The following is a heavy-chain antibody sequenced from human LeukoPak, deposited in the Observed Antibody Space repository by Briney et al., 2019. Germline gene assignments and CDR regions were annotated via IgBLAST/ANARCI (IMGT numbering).Heavy chain of an antibody. J-gene: IGHJ5*02. CDR1: GGSISSYY. CDR2: IYYSGST. CDR3: AREHVVLNFLRPNWFDP. D-gene: IGHD2-8*01. Sequence: PSETLSLTCTVSGGSISSYYWSWIRQPPGKGLEWIGYIYYSGSTNYNPSLKSRVTISVDTSKNQFSLKLSSVTAADTAVYYCAREHVVLNFLRPNWFDPWGQGTLVTVSS. V-gene: IGHV4-59*12.